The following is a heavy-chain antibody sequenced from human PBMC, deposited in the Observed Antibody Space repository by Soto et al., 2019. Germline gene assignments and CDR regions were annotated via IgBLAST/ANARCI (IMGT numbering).Heavy chain of an antibody. D-gene: IGHD6-19*01. CDR1: GGSISSGGYY. V-gene: IGHV4-31*03. J-gene: IGHJ4*02. Sequence: SETLSLTCTVSGGSISSGGYYWNWIRQHPGKGLEWIGYTYYSENTCYNPPLSSRITISADTSKNQFSLKLSSVTAADTAVYYCARLSSSGWPIDSWGQGTLVTVSS. CDR2: TYYSENT. CDR3: ARLSSSGWPIDS.